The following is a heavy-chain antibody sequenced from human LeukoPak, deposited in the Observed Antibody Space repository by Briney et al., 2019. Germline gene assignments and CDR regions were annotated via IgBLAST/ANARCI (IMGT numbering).Heavy chain of an antibody. CDR3: ARDYYDSSGPDAFDI. J-gene: IGHJ3*02. CDR1: GFTFDDYA. D-gene: IGHD3-22*01. V-gene: IGHV3-9*01. CDR2: INWNSGSI. Sequence: GRSLRLSCAASGFTFDDYAMHWVRQAPGKGLEWVSGINWNSGSIGYADSVKGRFTISRDNAKNSLYLQMNSLRAEDTAVYYCARDYYDSSGPDAFDIWGQGTMVTVSS.